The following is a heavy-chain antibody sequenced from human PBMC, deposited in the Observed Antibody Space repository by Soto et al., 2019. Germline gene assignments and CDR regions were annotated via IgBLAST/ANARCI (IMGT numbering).Heavy chain of an antibody. J-gene: IGHJ3*02. CDR1: GGSISGFY. CDR2: IYDSGST. D-gene: IGHD5-12*01. V-gene: IGHV4-59*12. Sequence: SETLSLTCVVSGGSISGFYWSWIRQPPGKGLEWIGYIYDSGSTNYNPSLKSRVTISVDTSKNQFSLKLSSVTAADTAVYYCARAGYSGYDRAFGIWGQGTMVTVSS. CDR3: ARAGYSGYDRAFGI.